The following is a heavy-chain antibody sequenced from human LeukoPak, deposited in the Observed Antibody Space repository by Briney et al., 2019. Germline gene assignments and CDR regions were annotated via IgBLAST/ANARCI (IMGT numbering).Heavy chain of an antibody. V-gene: IGHV3-30*14. D-gene: IGHD5-24*01. J-gene: IGHJ4*02. CDR3: ARWGEQRWLQFGD. Sequence: GGSLRLSCAASGFTFSSYAMYWVRQAPGKGLEWVAVISYDGSNKYYADSVKGRFTISRDNSKNTLYLQMNSLRAEDTAVYYCARWGEQRWLQFGDWGQGTLVTVSS. CDR2: ISYDGSNK. CDR1: GFTFSSYA.